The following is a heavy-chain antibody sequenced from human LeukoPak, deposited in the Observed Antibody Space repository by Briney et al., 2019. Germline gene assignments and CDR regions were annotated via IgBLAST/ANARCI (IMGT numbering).Heavy chain of an antibody. V-gene: IGHV3-7*01. Sequence: TGGSLRLSCAASGFTFSNFAMSWVRQAPGKGLEWVANINQVGTETFYVDSVKGRFTISRDNAKNSLYLQMSSLRAEDTAVYYCAQLLLRGPTAWGQGTLVTVSS. CDR3: AQLLLRGPTA. CDR1: GFTFSNFA. CDR2: INQVGTET. D-gene: IGHD2-15*01. J-gene: IGHJ4*02.